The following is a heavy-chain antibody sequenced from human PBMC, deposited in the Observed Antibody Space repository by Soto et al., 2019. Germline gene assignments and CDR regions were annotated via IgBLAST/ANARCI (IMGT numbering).Heavy chain of an antibody. J-gene: IGHJ6*02. D-gene: IGHD3-3*01. CDR3: ARGATGQYDFWSGYYPWYYYYGMDV. Sequence: SGKVSFKASGYTFTSYDINWVRQATVQGLEWMGWINPNSGNTGYAQKFQGRVTMTRNTSISTAYMELSSLRSEDTAVYYCARGATGQYDFWSGYYPWYYYYGMDVWGQGTKVTVSS. CDR2: INPNSGNT. CDR1: GYTFTSYD. V-gene: IGHV1-8*01.